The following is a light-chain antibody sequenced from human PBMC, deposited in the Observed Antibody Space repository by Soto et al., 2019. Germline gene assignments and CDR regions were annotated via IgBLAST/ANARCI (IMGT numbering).Light chain of an antibody. CDR2: EVR. CDR3: SSYTLSSTVV. CDR1: SSDIGYYSY. Sequence: QSALTKPDSVSGSPGQSITISCTGTSSDIGYYSYVSWYQQYPGKAPKLMIYEVRNRPSGVSNRFSGSKSGNTASLTISGLQAEDEADYYCSSYTLSSTVVFGGGTKLTVL. V-gene: IGLV2-14*01. J-gene: IGLJ2*01.